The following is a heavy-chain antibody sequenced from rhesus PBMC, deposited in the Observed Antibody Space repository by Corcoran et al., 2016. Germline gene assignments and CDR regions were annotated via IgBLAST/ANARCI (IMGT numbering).Heavy chain of an antibody. V-gene: IGHV4S10*01. Sequence: QVQLQASGPGVVKPSETLSLTCAVSGGSISASYRWSWIRQPPGKGLEWIWYNKGSSTSTNYNPSLKSQVTIAKDTSKNQFSLKLSSVTAADTAVYYCARESGYSSGWGPYWYFDLWGPGTPITISS. D-gene: IGHD6-31*01. CDR3: ARESGYSSGWGPYWYFDL. CDR1: GGSISASYR. CDR2: NKGSSTST. J-gene: IGHJ2*01.